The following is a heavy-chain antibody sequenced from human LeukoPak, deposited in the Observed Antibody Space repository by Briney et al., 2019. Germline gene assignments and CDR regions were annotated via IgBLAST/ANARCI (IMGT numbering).Heavy chain of an antibody. J-gene: IGHJ4*02. CDR3: VKRVDRTFDY. Sequence: GGSLRLSCAASGFTFSSYEMNWVRQAPGKGLEWVSTISHSGDRTYYTDSVKGRFTISRDNSKNTLFLHMNSLRAEDTAVYYCVKRVDRTFDYWGQGNLVTVSS. D-gene: IGHD1-14*01. CDR1: GFTFSSYE. CDR2: ISHSGDRT. V-gene: IGHV3-23*01.